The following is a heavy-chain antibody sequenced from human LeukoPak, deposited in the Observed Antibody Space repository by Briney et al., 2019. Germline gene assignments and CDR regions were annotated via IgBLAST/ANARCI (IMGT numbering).Heavy chain of an antibody. D-gene: IGHD6-13*01. CDR3: ARGGGSSWYAGDYYFDY. CDR1: GGSISSGGYY. V-gene: IGHV4-31*03. CDR2: IYYSGST. J-gene: IGHJ4*02. Sequence: SETLSLTCTVSGGSISSGGYYWSWIRQHPGKGLEWIGYIYYSGSTYYNPSLKSRVTISVDTSKNQFSLKLSSVTAADTAVYYCARGGGSSWYAGDYYFDYWGQGTLVIVSS.